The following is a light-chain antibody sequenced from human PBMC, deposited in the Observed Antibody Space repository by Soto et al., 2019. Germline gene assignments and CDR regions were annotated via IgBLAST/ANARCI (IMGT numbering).Light chain of an antibody. CDR1: SSDVGGYNY. V-gene: IGLV2-14*01. Sequence: QSVLTQPASVSGSPGQSSTISCTGTSSDVGGYNYVSWYQQHPGKAPKLMIYDVSNRPSGVSNRFSGSKSGNTASLTISGLQAEDEADSYCSSYTSSSTYFFGTGPKVTVL. J-gene: IGLJ1*01. CDR2: DVS. CDR3: SSYTSSSTYF.